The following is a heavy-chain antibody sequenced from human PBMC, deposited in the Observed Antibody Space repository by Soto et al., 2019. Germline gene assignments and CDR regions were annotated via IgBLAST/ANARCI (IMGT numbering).Heavy chain of an antibody. D-gene: IGHD2-2*03. J-gene: IGHJ4*02. CDR2: IYYSGST. V-gene: IGHV4-59*08. CDR3: ARQNGYGPGWRVYFDH. CDR1: GGSISRYY. Sequence: SEARRLTCTGSGGSISRYYWSGSRQPPGKGLEWIGYIYYSGSTKYNPSLKSRVTISVDTSNRQFSLRLSSVTAADTAIYYCARQNGYGPGWRVYFDHWVQGILVTVSS.